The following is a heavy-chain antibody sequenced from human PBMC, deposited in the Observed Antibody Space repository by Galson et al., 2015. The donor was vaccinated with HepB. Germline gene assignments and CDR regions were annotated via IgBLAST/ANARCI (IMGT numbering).Heavy chain of an antibody. V-gene: IGHV1-3*01. CDR1: GYSFTKYA. CDR3: ARGGSGAYCPDY. J-gene: IGHJ4*02. CDR2: INAGNGDT. Sequence: VKVSCKASGYSFTKYAIHWVRQAPGQGLEWMGWINAGNGDTRYSQKFQGRVTISSDRSASTAYMDLSGLTSEDMSIYYCARGGSGAYCPDYWGQGTLVTVSS. D-gene: IGHD3-10*01.